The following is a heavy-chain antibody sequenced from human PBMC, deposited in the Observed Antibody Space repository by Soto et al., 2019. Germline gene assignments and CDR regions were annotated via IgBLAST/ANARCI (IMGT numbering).Heavy chain of an antibody. D-gene: IGHD5-18*01. CDR1: GYTFTSYG. V-gene: IGHV1-18*01. CDR2: ISAYNGNT. Sequence: QVQLVQSGAEVKKPGASVKVSCKASGYTFTSYGISWVRQAPGQGLEWMGWISAYNGNTNYAQKLPGRVTXTXAXAPXTAYMELRSLRSDDTAVYYCASSLLVGYGLEGESDWGQGTLVTVSS. J-gene: IGHJ4*02. CDR3: ASSLLVGYGLEGESD.